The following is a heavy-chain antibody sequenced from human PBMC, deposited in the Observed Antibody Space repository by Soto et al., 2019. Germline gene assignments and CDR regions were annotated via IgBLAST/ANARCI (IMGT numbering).Heavy chain of an antibody. CDR3: ARDATRYYYGMDV. D-gene: IGHD1-26*01. V-gene: IGHV4-30-4*01. Sequence: SETLSLTCTVSCGSISSGDYYWSWIRQPPGKGLEWIGYIYYSGSTYYNPSLKSRVTISVDTSKNQFSLKLSSVTAADTAVYYCARDATRYYYGMDVWGQGTTVTVSS. J-gene: IGHJ6*02. CDR2: IYYSGST. CDR1: CGSISSGDYY.